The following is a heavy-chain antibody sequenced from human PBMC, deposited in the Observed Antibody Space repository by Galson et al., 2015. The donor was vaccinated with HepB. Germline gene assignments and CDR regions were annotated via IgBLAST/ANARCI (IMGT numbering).Heavy chain of an antibody. D-gene: IGHD2-8*01. J-gene: IGHJ5*02. CDR3: ARDRKYCTNGVCFYWFDP. CDR2: IGTRGITR. CDR1: GFSFGSYW. V-gene: IGHV3-48*02. Sequence: SLRLSCAASGFSFGSYWMAWVRQAPGKGLEWLSYIGTRGITRYYADSVRGRLTISRDNAKNSLYLQMYSPTDEDTAVYYCARDRKYCTNGVCFYWFDPWGQGTQVTVSS.